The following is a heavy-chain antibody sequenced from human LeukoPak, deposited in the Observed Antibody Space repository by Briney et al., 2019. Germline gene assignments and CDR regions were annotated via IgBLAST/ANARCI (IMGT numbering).Heavy chain of an antibody. Sequence: GGSLRLSCAASGFTFSSYAMHWVRQAPGKGLEWVAVISYDGSNKYYADSVKGRFTISRDNSKNTLYLQMNSLRAEDTAVYYCAKDLLPTGGSCFDYWGQGTLVTVSS. CDR3: AKDLLPTGGSCFDY. V-gene: IGHV3-30-3*01. D-gene: IGHD2-15*01. CDR2: ISYDGSNK. CDR1: GFTFSSYA. J-gene: IGHJ4*02.